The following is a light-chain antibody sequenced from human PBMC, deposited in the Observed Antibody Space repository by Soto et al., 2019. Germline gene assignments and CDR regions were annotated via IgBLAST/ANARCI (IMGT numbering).Light chain of an antibody. V-gene: IGLV2-8*01. Sequence: QSALTQPPSASGSPGQSVTISCTGTYSDVGGSNYVSWYQQHPGKAPKLVIYEVIQRPSGVPDRFSGSRSGNTASLTVSRLQAEEEADYYCSSNVVGTNLKIFGGGTKLTVL. CDR2: EVI. CDR3: SSNVVGTNLKI. CDR1: YSDVGGSNY. J-gene: IGLJ2*01.